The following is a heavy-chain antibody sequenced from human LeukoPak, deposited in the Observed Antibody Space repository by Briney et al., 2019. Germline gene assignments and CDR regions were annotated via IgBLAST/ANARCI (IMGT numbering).Heavy chain of an antibody. D-gene: IGHD1-20*01. CDR2: IIPIFGTA. CDR3: ARDLKPYNWKLLSHMDV. V-gene: IGHV1-69*13. J-gene: IGHJ6*03. CDR1: GGTFSSYA. Sequence: SVKVSCKAYGGTFSSYAISWVRQAPGQGLEWMGGIIPIFGTANYAQKFQGRVTITADESTSTAYMELSSLRSEDTAVYYCARDLKPYNWKLLSHMDVWGKGTTVTVSS.